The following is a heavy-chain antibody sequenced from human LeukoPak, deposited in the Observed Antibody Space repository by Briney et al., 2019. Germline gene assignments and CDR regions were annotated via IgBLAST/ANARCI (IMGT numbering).Heavy chain of an antibody. CDR3: ARVARDSSGYYLWEALDY. D-gene: IGHD3-22*01. J-gene: IGHJ4*02. Sequence: SETLSLTCAVYGGSFSGYYWSWIRQPPGKGLEWIGEINHSGSTNYNPSLKSRVTISVDTSKNQFSLKLSSVTAADTAVYYCARVARDSSGYYLWEALDYWGQGTLVTVSS. V-gene: IGHV4-34*01. CDR2: INHSGST. CDR1: GGSFSGYY.